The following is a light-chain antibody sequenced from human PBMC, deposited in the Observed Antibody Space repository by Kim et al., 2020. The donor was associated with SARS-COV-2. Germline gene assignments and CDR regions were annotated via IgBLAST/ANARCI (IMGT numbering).Light chain of an antibody. CDR3: AAWDDSLFGWV. V-gene: IGLV1-47*01. CDR1: SSNIGSNY. Sequence: QSVLTQPPSASGTPGQRVTISCSGSSSNIGSNYVYWYQQLPGTAPKLLIYRNNQRPSGVPDRFSGSKSGTSASLAISGLRSEDEADYYCAAWDDSLFGWVFGGGTQLTVL. CDR2: RNN. J-gene: IGLJ3*02.